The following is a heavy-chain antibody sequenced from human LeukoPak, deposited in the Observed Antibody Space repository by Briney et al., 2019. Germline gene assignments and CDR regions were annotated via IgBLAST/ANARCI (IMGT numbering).Heavy chain of an antibody. J-gene: IGHJ4*02. Sequence: GGSLRLSSAASGFTFRSYAMNWVRQAPGKGLEWVSAISGSGDSTYYADSVKGRFTISRDNSKNTLYLQMNSLRAEDTALYYCAKFPSKEGYTNDWYSYFDNWGQGTLVTVSS. D-gene: IGHD6-19*01. CDR3: AKFPSKEGYTNDWYSYFDN. V-gene: IGHV3-23*01. CDR1: GFTFRSYA. CDR2: ISGSGDST.